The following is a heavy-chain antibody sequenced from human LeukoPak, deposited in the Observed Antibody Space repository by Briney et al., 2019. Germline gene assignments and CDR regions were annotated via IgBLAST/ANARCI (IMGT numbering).Heavy chain of an antibody. CDR1: GGPFSSYA. CDR3: ARGTKVLVVPAAGLYYYYGMDV. CDR2: IIHILGIA. Sequence: ASVKVSCKASGGPFSSYAISWVRQAPGQGLEWMGSIIHILGIANYAQKFQGRVTITADKSTSTAYMELSSLRSEDTAVYYCARGTKVLVVPAAGLYYYYGMDVWGQGITVTVSS. V-gene: IGHV1-69*04. D-gene: IGHD2-2*01. J-gene: IGHJ6*02.